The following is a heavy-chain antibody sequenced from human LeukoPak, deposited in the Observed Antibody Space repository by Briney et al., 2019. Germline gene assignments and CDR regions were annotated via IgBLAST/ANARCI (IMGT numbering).Heavy chain of an antibody. D-gene: IGHD3-22*01. V-gene: IGHV5-51*01. CDR3: ARLRGYYDSSGYYPNYFDY. CDR2: IYPGDSDT. J-gene: IGHJ4*02. CDR1: GYSFTSYW. Sequence: GESLKISCKGSGYSFTSYWIGWVRQMPGKGLEWMGIIYPGDSDTRYSPSFQGQVTTSADKSISTAYLQWSSLKASDTAMYDCARLRGYYDSSGYYPNYFDYWGQGTLVTVSS.